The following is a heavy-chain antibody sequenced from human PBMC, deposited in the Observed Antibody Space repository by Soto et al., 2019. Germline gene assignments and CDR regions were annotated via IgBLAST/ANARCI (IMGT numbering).Heavy chain of an antibody. CDR3: ARQGSIFGVATGWFDP. J-gene: IGHJ5*02. V-gene: IGHV4-59*08. D-gene: IGHD3-3*01. Sequence: QVQLQESGPGLVKPSETLSLTCTVSGGSISSYYWSWIRQPPGKGLEWIGYIYYSGSTNYNPSLKRRVTISVDTSKNQFSLKLSSVTAADTAVYYCARQGSIFGVATGWFDPWGQGTLVTVSS. CDR2: IYYSGST. CDR1: GGSISSYY.